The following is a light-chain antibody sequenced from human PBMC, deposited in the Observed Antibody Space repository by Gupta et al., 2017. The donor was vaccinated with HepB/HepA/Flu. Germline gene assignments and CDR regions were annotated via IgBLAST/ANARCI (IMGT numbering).Light chain of an antibody. J-gene: IGLJ3*02. CDR2: NVS. CDR3: SSYTSSRWV. Sequence: STLTQPASVSGSPGQSTTISCLGTGSDLGNNNYLSWYQQLPGKAPKVIIYNVSNRPSGVSNRFSGSKSDNTASLTISGLQADDEADYYCSSYTSSRWVFGGGTKLTVL. CDR1: GSDLGNNNY. V-gene: IGLV2-14*01.